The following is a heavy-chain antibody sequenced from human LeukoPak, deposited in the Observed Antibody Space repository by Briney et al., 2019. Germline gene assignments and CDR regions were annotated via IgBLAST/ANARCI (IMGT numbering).Heavy chain of an antibody. D-gene: IGHD2-21*02. V-gene: IGHV4-59*01. CDR1: GGSISSYY. J-gene: IGHJ4*02. Sequence: TSETLSLTCTVSGGSISSYYWSWIRQPPGKGLEWIGYIYYSGSTNYNPSLKSRVTISVDTSKNQFSLKLSSVTAADTAVYYCARDGVTAYYWGQGTLVTVSS. CDR2: IYYSGST. CDR3: ARDGVTAYY.